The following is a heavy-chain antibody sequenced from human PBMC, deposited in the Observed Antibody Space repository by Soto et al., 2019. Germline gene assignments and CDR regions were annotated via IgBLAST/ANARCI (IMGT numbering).Heavy chain of an antibody. V-gene: IGHV4-59*08. Sequence: SETLSLTCTVSGGSISSYYWSWIRQPPGKGLEWIGYIYYSGSTNYNPSLKSRVTISVETSKNQFSLKLSSVTAADTAVYYCARGDPTYYYMDVWGKGTTVTVSS. CDR3: ARGDPTYYYMDV. J-gene: IGHJ6*03. D-gene: IGHD2-21*02. CDR1: GGSISSYY. CDR2: IYYSGST.